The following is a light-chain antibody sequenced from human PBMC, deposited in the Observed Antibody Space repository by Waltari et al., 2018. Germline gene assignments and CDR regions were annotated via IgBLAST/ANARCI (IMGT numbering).Light chain of an antibody. CDR1: QTVSTIA. J-gene: IGKJ4*01. V-gene: IGKV3-20*01. Sequence: IVLSQSTATLALSPGDRATLSCRASQTVSTIALSWYQQKPGQAPRVLIYSTYNRATGIPDRFSGSGSGTDFTLTINRLAPEDFAMYYCQQYDGIVVTFGGGTKVEI. CDR2: STY. CDR3: QQYDGIVVT.